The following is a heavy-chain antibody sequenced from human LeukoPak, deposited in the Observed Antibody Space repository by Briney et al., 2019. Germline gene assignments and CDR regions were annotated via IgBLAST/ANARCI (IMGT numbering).Heavy chain of an antibody. CDR1: GFTFSDYY. CDR3: ARQYSYGSRAFDY. V-gene: IGHV3-11*01. CDR2: ISSSGSTI. J-gene: IGHJ4*02. Sequence: GGSLRLSCAASGFTFSDYYMSWIRQAPGKGLEWASYISSSGSTIYYADSVKGRFTISRDNAKNSLYLQMNSLRAEDAAVYYCARQYSYGSRAFDYWGQGTLVTVSS. D-gene: IGHD5-18*01.